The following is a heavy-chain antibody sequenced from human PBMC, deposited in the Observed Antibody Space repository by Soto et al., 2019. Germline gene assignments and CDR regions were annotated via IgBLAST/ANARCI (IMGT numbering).Heavy chain of an antibody. J-gene: IGHJ5*02. CDR3: ARDRGYSGFKPTSWFDP. V-gene: IGHV4-34*01. CDR1: GGYFSGYY. D-gene: IGHD5-12*01. Sequence: PSETLSLTCAVYGGYFSGYYWSWIRQPPGRGLEWIGEINHSGSTNYNPSLKSRVTISVDTSKNQFSLKLSSVTAADTAVYYCARDRGYSGFKPTSWFDPWGQGTLVTVSS. CDR2: INHSGST.